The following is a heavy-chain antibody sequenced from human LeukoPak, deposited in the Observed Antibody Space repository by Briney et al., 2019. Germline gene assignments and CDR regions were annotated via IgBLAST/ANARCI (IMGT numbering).Heavy chain of an antibody. Sequence: GGSLTLSCAASGFSISNYAMSWVRHAPGHGLGWDSSINGRGGSTYYADSVKGRFTISRDNSKNTLYLQMNSLRAEDTAIYYCAIPPTVTSFHYWGQGTLVTVSS. V-gene: IGHV3-23*01. CDR3: AIPPTVTSFHY. CDR1: GFSISNYA. CDR2: INGRGGST. J-gene: IGHJ4*02. D-gene: IGHD4-11*01.